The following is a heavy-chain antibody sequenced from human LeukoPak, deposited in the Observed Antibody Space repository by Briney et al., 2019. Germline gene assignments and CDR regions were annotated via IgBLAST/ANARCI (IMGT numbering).Heavy chain of an antibody. CDR1: GFTFSSHG. CDR2: ISYDGSNK. V-gene: IGHV3-30*18. D-gene: IGHD1-20*01. Sequence: PGGSLRLSCAASGFTFSSHGMHWVRQAPGKGLEWVAVISYDGSNKYYADSVKGRFTISRDNSKNTLYLQMNSLRAEDTAVYYCAKDLTGTAFSWGQGTLVTVSS. J-gene: IGHJ5*02. CDR3: AKDLTGTAFS.